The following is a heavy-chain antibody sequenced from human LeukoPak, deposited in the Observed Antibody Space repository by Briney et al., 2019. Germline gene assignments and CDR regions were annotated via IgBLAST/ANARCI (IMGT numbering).Heavy chain of an antibody. CDR2: IGYDGSNK. D-gene: IGHD6-19*01. Sequence: GGSLRLSCAASGFTFSNYGMHWVRQAPGKGLEWVAFIGYDGSNKYYADSVKGRFTISRDNSKNTLYLQMNSLRAEDTAVYYCAKSSSYYSSGWYGGLDYFDYWGQGTLVTVSS. CDR1: GFTFSNYG. J-gene: IGHJ4*02. V-gene: IGHV3-30*02. CDR3: AKSSSYYSSGWYGGLDYFDY.